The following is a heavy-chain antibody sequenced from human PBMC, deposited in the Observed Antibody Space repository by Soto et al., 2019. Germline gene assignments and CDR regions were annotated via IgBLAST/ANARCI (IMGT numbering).Heavy chain of an antibody. CDR3: AKDKWELSYYFDY. V-gene: IGHV3-9*01. CDR2: ITWNSGSI. CDR1: GFTFDDYA. Sequence: EVQLVESGGGLVQPGRSLRLSCAASGFTFDDYAMHWVRQAPGKXXEWVSGITWNSGSIGYADSVKGRFTISRDNAKNSLYLQMNSLRAEDTALYYCAKDKWELSYYFDYWGQGTLVTVSS. D-gene: IGHD1-26*01. J-gene: IGHJ4*02.